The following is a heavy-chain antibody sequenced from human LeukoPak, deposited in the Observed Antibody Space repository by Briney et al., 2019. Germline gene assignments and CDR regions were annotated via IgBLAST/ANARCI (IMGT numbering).Heavy chain of an antibody. V-gene: IGHV4-30-4*01. CDR3: ARDFADTHTVTADVYYMDV. J-gene: IGHJ6*03. Sequence: SETLSLTCTVSGGSISSDDYYWSWTRQAPGKGLEYIGYIYYTGDTHYNPSLKSRVTISLDTSKNQFSLRLNSVTAADTAVYYCARDFADTHTVTADVYYMDVWGKGTTVTVSS. CDR1: GGSISSDDYY. D-gene: IGHD5-18*01. CDR2: IYYTGDT.